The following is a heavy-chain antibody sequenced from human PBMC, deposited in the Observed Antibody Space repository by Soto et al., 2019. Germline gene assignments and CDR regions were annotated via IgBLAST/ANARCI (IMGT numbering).Heavy chain of an antibody. Sequence: GGSLRLSCAASGFTFDDYAMHWVRQAPGKGLEWVSGISWNSGSIGYADSVKGRFTISRDNAKNSLYLQMNSLRAEDTALYYCVMVYASSFSPRAFDIWGQGTMVTVS. J-gene: IGHJ3*02. D-gene: IGHD2-8*01. CDR3: VMVYASSFSPRAFDI. CDR2: ISWNSGSI. CDR1: GFTFDDYA. V-gene: IGHV3-9*01.